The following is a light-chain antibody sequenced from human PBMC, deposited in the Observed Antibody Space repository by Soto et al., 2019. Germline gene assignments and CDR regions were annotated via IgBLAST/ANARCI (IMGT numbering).Light chain of an antibody. CDR1: QNLRTY. V-gene: IGKV1-39*01. J-gene: IGKJ2*01. Sequence: DIQKPQSPYSLYASVGDGHTITCRASQNLRTYLNWYQQKPGRAPKLLIHSASALPSGVPSRFSGSGSGTEFTLTMSGLQPEDFATYYCQQGHSTPYTFGQGTKVDIK. CDR2: SAS. CDR3: QQGHSTPYT.